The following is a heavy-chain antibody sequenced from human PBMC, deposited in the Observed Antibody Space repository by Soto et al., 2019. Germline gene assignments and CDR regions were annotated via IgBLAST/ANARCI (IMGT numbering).Heavy chain of an antibody. D-gene: IGHD3-10*01. V-gene: IGHV1-8*01. Sequence: QVQLVQSGAEVRKPGASVKVSCKASGDTFTTYDINWVRQATGHGLEWMGWINPNSGNIGYAKRFQGRVTMTRDTAIRTAYMEVSSLRSDDTAVYYFARGRASGSYYLLDYWGQGTLVTVSS. CDR1: GDTFTTYD. CDR3: ARGRASGSYYLLDY. CDR2: INPNSGNI. J-gene: IGHJ4*02.